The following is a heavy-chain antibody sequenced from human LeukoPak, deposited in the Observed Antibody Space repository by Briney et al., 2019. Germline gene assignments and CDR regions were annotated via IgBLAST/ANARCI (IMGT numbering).Heavy chain of an antibody. CDR3: ARDRRYFDWLLSDY. CDR1: GYTFTSYG. D-gene: IGHD3-9*01. J-gene: IGHJ4*02. CDR2: ISAYNGNT. Sequence: ASVKVSCKASGYTFTSYGISWVRQAPGQGLEWMEWISAYNGNTNYAQKLQGRVTMTTDTSTSTAYMELRSLRSDDTAVYYCARDRRYFDWLLSDYWGQGTLVTVSS. V-gene: IGHV1-18*04.